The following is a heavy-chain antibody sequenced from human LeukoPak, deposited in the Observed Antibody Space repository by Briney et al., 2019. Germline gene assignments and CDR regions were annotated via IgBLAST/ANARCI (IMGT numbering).Heavy chain of an antibody. CDR2: IYYSGST. D-gene: IGHD3-22*01. J-gene: IGHJ4*02. CDR3: ARPYYDSSGSIDY. CDR1: GGSISSTTYY. V-gene: IGHV4-39*01. Sequence: PSETLSLTCIVSGGSISSTTYYWGWIRQPPGKRLEWIGSIYYSGSTYYNPSLKSRVTISVDTSKNQFSPKLSSVTAADTAVYYCARPYYDSSGSIDYWGQGTLVTVSS.